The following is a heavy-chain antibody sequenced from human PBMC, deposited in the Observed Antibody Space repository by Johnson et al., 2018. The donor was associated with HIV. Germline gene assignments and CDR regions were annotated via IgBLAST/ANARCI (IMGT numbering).Heavy chain of an antibody. J-gene: IGHJ3*02. D-gene: IGHD1-26*01. Sequence: VQLVESGGGLVKPGGSLRLSCAASGFTFSNAWMSWVRQAPGKGLEWVGRIKSKTDGGTTDYAAPVKGRFTISRDDSKNTLYLQMNSLRAEDTAVYYCAKSGFSGSYQGAYDIWGQGTMVTVSS. CDR2: IKSKTDGGTT. CDR3: AKSGFSGSYQGAYDI. V-gene: IGHV3-15*01. CDR1: GFTFSNAW.